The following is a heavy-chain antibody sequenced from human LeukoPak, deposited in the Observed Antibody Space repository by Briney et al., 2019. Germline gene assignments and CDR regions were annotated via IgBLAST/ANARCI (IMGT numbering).Heavy chain of an antibody. CDR1: GGSISSYY. D-gene: IGHD3-10*01. Sequence: SETLSITCTVSGGSISSYYWSWIRQPPGKGLEWIGYIYYSGSTNYNPSLKSRVTISVDTSKNQFSLKLSSVTAADTAVYYCARVYYGSGSFYFDYWGQGTLVTVSS. V-gene: IGHV4-59*01. J-gene: IGHJ4*02. CDR3: ARVYYGSGSFYFDY. CDR2: IYYSGST.